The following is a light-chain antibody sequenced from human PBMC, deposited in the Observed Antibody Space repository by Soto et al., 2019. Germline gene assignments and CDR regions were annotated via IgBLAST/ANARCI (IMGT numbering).Light chain of an antibody. V-gene: IGLV1-44*01. J-gene: IGLJ2*01. CDR1: SSNIGSNT. CDR2: TDN. Sequence: QAVVTQPPSASGTPGQRVTISCSGSSSNIGSNTVSWYQQLPGTAPKLLIYTDNQRPSGVPDRFSGSKSGTSASLAIGGLQSEDEADYYCASWDDSLKGVVFGGGTKVTVL. CDR3: ASWDDSLKGVV.